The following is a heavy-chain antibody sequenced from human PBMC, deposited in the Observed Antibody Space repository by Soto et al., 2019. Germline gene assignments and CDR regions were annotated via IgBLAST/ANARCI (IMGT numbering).Heavy chain of an antibody. Sequence: SVKVSCKASGDTFNFYTFSWVRQAPGQGLERMGRIIPMVGMSNYAQKFQGRVTIIADRSTNTTYMQLSSLRSEDTALYYCATSYGSGSRPFDYWGQGTPVTVSS. CDR1: GDTFNFYT. J-gene: IGHJ4*02. CDR2: IIPMVGMS. V-gene: IGHV1-69*02. D-gene: IGHD3-10*01. CDR3: ATSYGSGSRPFDY.